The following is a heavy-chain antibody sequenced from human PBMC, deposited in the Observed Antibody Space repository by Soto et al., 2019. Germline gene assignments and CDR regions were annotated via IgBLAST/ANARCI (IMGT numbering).Heavy chain of an antibody. Sequence: QVQLQESGPGLVKASETLSLTCTVSGGSVSSGDYYWSWIRQPPGKGLEWIGNIYYRGSTNYNPSLKSRATISVDTSKNQFSLKVSSVTAADTAVYYCARIAVDTSMIWFDPWGQGTLVTVSS. CDR1: GGSVSSGDYY. D-gene: IGHD5-18*01. V-gene: IGHV4-61*08. CDR2: IYYRGST. J-gene: IGHJ5*02. CDR3: ARIAVDTSMIWFDP.